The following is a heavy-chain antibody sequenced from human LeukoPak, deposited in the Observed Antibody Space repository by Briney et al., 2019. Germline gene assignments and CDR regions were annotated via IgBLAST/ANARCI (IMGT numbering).Heavy chain of an antibody. CDR3: ARDRHNTYYYDTTAYKDF. Sequence: ASVKVSCKASGYTFTSYGISWVRQAPGQGLEWMGWISAYNGNTNYAQKLQGRVTMTTDTSTSTAYMELSRLRSDDTAVYYCARDRHNTYYYDTTAYKDFWGQGTLVTVSS. CDR1: GYTFTSYG. V-gene: IGHV1-18*01. D-gene: IGHD3-22*01. J-gene: IGHJ4*02. CDR2: ISAYNGNT.